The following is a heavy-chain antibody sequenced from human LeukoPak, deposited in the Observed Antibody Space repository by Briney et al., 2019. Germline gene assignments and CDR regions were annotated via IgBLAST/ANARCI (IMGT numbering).Heavy chain of an antibody. D-gene: IGHD4/OR15-4a*01. Sequence: SETLSLTCTVPGDSINNYFWSWIRQPPGKGLEWIGYMHNGVHTNYNPSLKSRVTISGDKSKNQLSLKLTSVTAADTAVYYCAATIRRDYGDTNLDYWGQGTLVTVSS. CDR3: AATIRRDYGDTNLDY. V-gene: IGHV4-59*01. CDR2: MHNGVHT. J-gene: IGHJ4*02. CDR1: GDSINNYF.